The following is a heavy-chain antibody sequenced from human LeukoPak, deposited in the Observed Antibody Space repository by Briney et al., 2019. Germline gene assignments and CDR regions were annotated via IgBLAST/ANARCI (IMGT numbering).Heavy chain of an antibody. J-gene: IGHJ4*02. V-gene: IGHV3-7*01. Sequence: PGGSLRLSCAASGFSLSNYWMNWVRQAPGKGLEWVANIKQDGSEKNYVDSVKGRFSISRDNAKNSLILQMNSLRDEDTAVYYCARVVRNEKPWTYYYDSSGYFDYWGQGTLVTVSS. D-gene: IGHD3-22*01. CDR3: ARVVRNEKPWTYYYDSSGYFDY. CDR1: GFSLSNYW. CDR2: IKQDGSEK.